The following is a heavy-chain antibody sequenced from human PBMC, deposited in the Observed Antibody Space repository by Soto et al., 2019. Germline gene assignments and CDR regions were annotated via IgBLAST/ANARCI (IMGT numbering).Heavy chain of an antibody. CDR3: TRPGIAPIYYYYGMDV. D-gene: IGHD6-13*01. Sequence: GGSVRLSCTASGFTFGDYAMSWFRQAPGKGLEWVGFIRSKAYGGTTEYAASVKGRFTISRDDSKSIAYLQMNSLKTEDTAVYYCTRPGIAPIYYYYGMDVWGQGTTVTVSS. CDR1: GFTFGDYA. V-gene: IGHV3-49*03. J-gene: IGHJ6*02. CDR2: IRSKAYGGTT.